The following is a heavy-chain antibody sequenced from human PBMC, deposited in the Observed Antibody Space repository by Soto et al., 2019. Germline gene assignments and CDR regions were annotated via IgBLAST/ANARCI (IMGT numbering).Heavy chain of an antibody. Sequence: GGSLRLSCAASGFTFSSYAMSWVRQAPGKGLEWVSSISGIGGSTYYADYVKGRFTISRDNSKNTLYLQMNSLRAEDTAIYYCARGHPRGRYFDWLIFPLGYWGRGALVTVSS. D-gene: IGHD3-9*01. CDR1: GFTFSSYA. J-gene: IGHJ4*02. CDR2: ISGIGGST. CDR3: ARGHPRGRYFDWLIFPLGY. V-gene: IGHV3-23*01.